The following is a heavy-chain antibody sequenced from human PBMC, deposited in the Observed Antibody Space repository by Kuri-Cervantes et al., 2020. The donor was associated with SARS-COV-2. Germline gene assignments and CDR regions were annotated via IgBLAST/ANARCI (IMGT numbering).Heavy chain of an antibody. V-gene: IGHV3-23*01. CDR2: VSGSGNHK. D-gene: IGHD6-13*01. Sequence: ESLETPWAAPGFTFSDYYMSWVRRAPGEGLEWLSSVSGSGNHKYYADSVKGRFTVSRDNSKNTLHLQMNSLTAEDSAVYYCVKGQQLSRTFVYWGGGTLVTVSS. J-gene: IGHJ4*02. CDR3: VKGQQLSRTFVY. CDR1: GFTFSDYY.